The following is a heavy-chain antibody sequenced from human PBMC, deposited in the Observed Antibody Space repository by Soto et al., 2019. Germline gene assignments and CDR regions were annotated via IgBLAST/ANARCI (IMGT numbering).Heavy chain of an antibody. CDR1: GGSISSGDYY. CDR3: ARDRGGSYYVSYWFDS. D-gene: IGHD1-26*01. V-gene: IGHV4-30-4*01. J-gene: IGHJ5*01. CDR2: IYYSGST. Sequence: SETLSLTCTVSGGSISSGDYYWSWIRQPPGKGLEWIGYIYYSGSTYYNPSLKSRVTISVDTSKNQFSLKLSSVTAADTAVYYCARDRGGSYYVSYWFDSWGQGTLVTVSS.